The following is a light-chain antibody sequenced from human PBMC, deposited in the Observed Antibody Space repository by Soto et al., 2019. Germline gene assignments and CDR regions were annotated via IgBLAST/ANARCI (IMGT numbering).Light chain of an antibody. CDR1: QSISIG. CDR2: GAS. V-gene: IGKV3-15*01. J-gene: IGKJ1*01. CDR3: QQYNSWPRT. Sequence: EIVMTQSPATLSVSPGETATLSCRASQSISIGLAWYRQKPGQAPRLLMYGASTRATGIPARFSGSGSGTEFTLIISSLQSEDFAVYYCQQYNSWPRTFGQGTKVDIK.